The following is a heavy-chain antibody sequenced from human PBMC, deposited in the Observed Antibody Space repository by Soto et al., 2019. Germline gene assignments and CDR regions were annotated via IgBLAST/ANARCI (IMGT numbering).Heavy chain of an antibody. CDR2: LTSGGTT. CDR1: GFTFNNYA. Sequence: EVQLLESGGGLVHPGESLTLFCAASGFTFNNYAMTWVRQAPGKGLEWVSTLTSGGTTHYGDTVKGRFTISRDNSKSMVYLQMNSLRAEDTAVYYCARTDKFNSQSSGWANRFDYWGQGTLVSVSS. V-gene: IGHV3-23*01. D-gene: IGHD6-19*01. J-gene: IGHJ4*02. CDR3: ARTDKFNSQSSGWANRFDY.